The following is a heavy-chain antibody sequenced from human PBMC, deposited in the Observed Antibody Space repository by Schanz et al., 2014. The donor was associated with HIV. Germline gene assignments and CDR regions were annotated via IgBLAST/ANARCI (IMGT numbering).Heavy chain of an antibody. D-gene: IGHD2-8*01. Sequence: QGQLVQSGAEVKKPGASVKVSCKTSGYTFTNNYIYWLRQAPAQGLEWMGWINPHSGGTNYAQKFQGRVTMTRDTSISTAYMKLSNLRSDDTAMYYCARDHRLMGAADYWGQGTLVTVSS. CDR3: ARDHRLMGAADY. CDR1: GYTFTNNY. J-gene: IGHJ4*02. V-gene: IGHV1-2*02. CDR2: INPHSGGT.